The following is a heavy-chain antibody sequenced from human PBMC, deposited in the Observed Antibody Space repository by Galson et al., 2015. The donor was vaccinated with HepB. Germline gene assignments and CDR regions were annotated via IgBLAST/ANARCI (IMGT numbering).Heavy chain of an antibody. CDR2: ISTRSTYI. Sequence: LRLSCAGSGFNFGSYFMNWVRQAPGKGLEWVAYISTRSTYIYYADSMKGRFTISRDDAKNSLYLQMNSLRADDTAVYYCARVYDGDDAGEDYGMDVWGPGATVTFSS. CDR1: GFNFGSYF. V-gene: IGHV3-21*06. D-gene: IGHD4-17*01. J-gene: IGHJ6*02. CDR3: ARVYDGDDAGEDYGMDV.